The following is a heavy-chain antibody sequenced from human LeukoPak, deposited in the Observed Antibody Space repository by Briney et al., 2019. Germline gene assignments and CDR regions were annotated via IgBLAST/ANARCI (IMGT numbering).Heavy chain of an antibody. Sequence: AEALKISCKGSGYSFTNYWIVWVRQMPGKGLEWMVIIYPGDSDTIYSPSFQGEVTISADKSTNTAYLQWSSLKASDTAMYYCARRLTTVTTEFDYWGQGTLVTVSS. CDR2: IYPGDSDT. J-gene: IGHJ4*02. CDR3: ARRLTTVTTEFDY. D-gene: IGHD4-17*01. V-gene: IGHV5-51*01. CDR1: GYSFTNYW.